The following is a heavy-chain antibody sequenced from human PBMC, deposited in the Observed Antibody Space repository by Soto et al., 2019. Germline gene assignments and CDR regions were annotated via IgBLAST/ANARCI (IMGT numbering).Heavy chain of an antibody. CDR1: GFTVSSNY. V-gene: IGHV3-66*01. CDR2: IYSGGST. Sequence: GGSLRLFCAASGFTVSSNYMSWVRQAPGKGLEWVSVIYSGGSTYYADSVKGRFTISRDNSKNTLYLQMNSLRAEDTAVYYCARDSFLSYDFWSGPPAYYMDVWGKGTTVTVSS. CDR3: ARDSFLSYDFWSGPPAYYMDV. D-gene: IGHD3-3*01. J-gene: IGHJ6*03.